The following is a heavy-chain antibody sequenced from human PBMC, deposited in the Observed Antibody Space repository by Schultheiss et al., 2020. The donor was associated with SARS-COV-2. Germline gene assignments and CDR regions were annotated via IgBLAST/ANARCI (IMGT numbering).Heavy chain of an antibody. CDR3: ATGRVAADV. V-gene: IGHV3-23*01. D-gene: IGHD1-26*01. Sequence: GESLKISCAVSGFSVGGRAMLWVRQAPGKGPEWVATLTGSGTKTFYADSTGGRFIVSRDTSTNTLFLDLYNLRVDDTALYYCATGRVAADVWGKGTMVTVSS. CDR2: LTGSGTKT. CDR1: GFSVGGRA. J-gene: IGHJ6*04.